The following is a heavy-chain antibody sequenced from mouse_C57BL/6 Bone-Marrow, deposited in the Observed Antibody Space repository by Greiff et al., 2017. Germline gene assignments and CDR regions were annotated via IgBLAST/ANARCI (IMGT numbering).Heavy chain of an antibody. J-gene: IGHJ1*03. CDR1: GFSLTSYG. Sequence: VQLQESGPGLVQPSQSLSITCTVSGFSLTSYGVHWVRQPPGKGLEWLGVIRSGGSTDYNAAFISRLSISKDNSKSQVFFIMNSLQADDTAIYYCAKNAYCGSLWYFGGWGTGTTVTVSS. CDR2: IRSGGST. CDR3: AKNAYCGSLWYFGG. D-gene: IGHD1-1*01. V-gene: IGHV2-4*01.